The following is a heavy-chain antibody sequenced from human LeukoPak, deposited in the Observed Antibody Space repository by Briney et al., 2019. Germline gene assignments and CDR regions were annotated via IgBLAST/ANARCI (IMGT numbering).Heavy chain of an antibody. V-gene: IGHV4-59*01. CDR2: IYYSGST. CDR1: GGSISSYY. Sequence: PSETLSLTCTVSGGSISSYYWSWIRQPPGKGLEWIGYIYYSGSTNYNPSFKSRVTISLATSKTQFSLKLSSVTPADTAVYYCARVSVVYGMDVWGQGTTVTVSS. J-gene: IGHJ6*02. CDR3: ARVSVVYGMDV.